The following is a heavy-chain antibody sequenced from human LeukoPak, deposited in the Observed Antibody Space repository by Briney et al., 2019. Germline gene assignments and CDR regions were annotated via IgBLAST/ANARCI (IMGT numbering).Heavy chain of an antibody. Sequence: ASVKVSCKASGYTFKNYDINWVRQATGQGLEWMGWMNPNSGNTGFAQKFQDRVSMTRDTSINTAYMELTSLRSGDTAVHYCARGSSPYNWYFDLWGRGTLVTVSS. CDR2: MNPNSGNT. J-gene: IGHJ2*01. V-gene: IGHV1-8*02. CDR3: ARGSSPYNWYFDL. CDR1: GYTFKNYD. D-gene: IGHD4-11*01.